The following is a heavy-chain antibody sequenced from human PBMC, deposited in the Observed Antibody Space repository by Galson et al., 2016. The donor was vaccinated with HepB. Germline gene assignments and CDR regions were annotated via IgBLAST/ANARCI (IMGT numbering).Heavy chain of an antibody. CDR2: IFHSGRV. Sequence: SETLSLTCAVSGVSITSSDWRSWVRQPPGQGLEWIGQIFHSGRVNYTPSLASRVTISIDTSNNHFSLRLTSVTAADTALYYCARQYWGGPSDYWGQGTLVTVSS. CDR1: GVSITSSDW. J-gene: IGHJ4*02. CDR3: ARQYWGGPSDY. D-gene: IGHD2/OR15-2a*01. V-gene: IGHV4-4*02.